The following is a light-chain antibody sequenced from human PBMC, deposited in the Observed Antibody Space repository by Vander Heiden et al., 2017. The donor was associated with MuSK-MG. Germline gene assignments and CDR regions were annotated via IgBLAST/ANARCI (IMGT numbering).Light chain of an antibody. J-gene: IGKJ4*01. CDR1: QDISNY. V-gene: IGKV1-33*01. CDR2: DAS. Sequence: DIQMTHSPSSLSASVGDRVTITCQASQDISNYLNWYQQKPGKAPKLLIYDASNLETGVPSRFSGSGSGTDFTFTISSLQPEDIATYYCLQDDNLPLTFGGGTKVEIK. CDR3: LQDDNLPLT.